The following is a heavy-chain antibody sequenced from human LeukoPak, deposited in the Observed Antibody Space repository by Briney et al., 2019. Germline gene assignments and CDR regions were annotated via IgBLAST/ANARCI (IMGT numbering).Heavy chain of an antibody. CDR2: IYPGDSDT. CDR3: ARHRLPGYCSGGSCWHYYYYMDV. CDR1: GYSFTSYW. Sequence: GESLKISCKGSGYSFTSYWIDWVRQMPGKGLERMGIIYPGDSDTRYSPSFQGQVTISADKSISTAYLQWSSLKASDTAMYYCARHRLPGYCSGGSCWHYYYYMDVWGKGTTVTASS. J-gene: IGHJ6*03. V-gene: IGHV5-51*01. D-gene: IGHD2-15*01.